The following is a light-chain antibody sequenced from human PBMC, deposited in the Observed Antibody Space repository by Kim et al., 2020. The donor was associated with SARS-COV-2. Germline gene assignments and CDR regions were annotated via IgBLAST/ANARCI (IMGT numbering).Light chain of an antibody. CDR2: KVS. Sequence: QPTSISYRYSQSLVHSDVNTSLNWFQQRPGQTQRRLIYKVSSRDSGVPDRFSGSGSGTDFTLKISRVEAEDVGVYYCMQGIHPITFGQGTRLEIK. V-gene: IGKV2-30*02. CDR3: MQGIHPIT. CDR1: QSLVHSDVNTS. J-gene: IGKJ5*01.